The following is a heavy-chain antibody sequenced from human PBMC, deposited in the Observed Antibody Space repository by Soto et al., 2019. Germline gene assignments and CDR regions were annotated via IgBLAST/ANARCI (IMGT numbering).Heavy chain of an antibody. V-gene: IGHV4-59*01. CDR3: AREGSQWLVDAFEI. CDR2: IYYSGST. J-gene: IGHJ3*02. CDR1: GGSISSYY. Sequence: SETLSLTCTVSGGSISSYYWSWIRQPPGKGLEWIGYIYYSGSTNYNPSLKSRVTISVDTSKNQFSLKLSSVTAADTAVYYCAREGSQWLVDAFEIWGQGTMVT. D-gene: IGHD6-19*01.